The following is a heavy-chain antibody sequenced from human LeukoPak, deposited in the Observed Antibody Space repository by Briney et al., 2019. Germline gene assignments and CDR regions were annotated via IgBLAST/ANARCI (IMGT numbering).Heavy chain of an antibody. CDR1: GFTFSSYG. Sequence: GGSLRLSCAASGFTFSSYGMHWVRQAPGKGLEWVAVVSYDGSNKYYADSVKGRFTISRDNSKNTLYLQMNSLRPEDTAVYYCAKGRPKVIVVVTAQDPEFDYWGQGTLVTVSS. J-gene: IGHJ4*02. V-gene: IGHV3-30*18. CDR2: VSYDGSNK. CDR3: AKGRPKVIVVVTAQDPEFDY. D-gene: IGHD2-21*02.